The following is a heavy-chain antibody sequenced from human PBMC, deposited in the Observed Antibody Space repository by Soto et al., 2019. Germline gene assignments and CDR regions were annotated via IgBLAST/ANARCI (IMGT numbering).Heavy chain of an antibody. D-gene: IGHD3-10*01. CDR3: ATEGITMIRGAPDI. CDR2: FDPEDGET. V-gene: IGHV1-24*01. CDR1: GYTLTELS. Sequence: ASVKVSCKVSGYTLTELSMHWVRQVPGKGLEWMGGFDPEDGETIYAQKFQGRVTMTEDTSTKTAYMELSSLRSEDTAVYYCATEGITMIRGAPDIRAQRTTVTVSS. J-gene: IGHJ3*02.